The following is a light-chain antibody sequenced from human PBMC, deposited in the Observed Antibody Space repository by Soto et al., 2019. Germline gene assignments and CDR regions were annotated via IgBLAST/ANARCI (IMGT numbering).Light chain of an antibody. V-gene: IGLV7-43*01. Sequence: QAVVTQEPSLTVSPGGTVTLTCASSTGAVTSGYYPNWVQQKPGQTPRALIYSTDNKHSWTPARFSGSLLGGKAALTLSGAQPEEEAEYYCLLYFGGYWVLGGGTKLTV. CDR1: TGAVTSGYY. CDR3: LLYFGGYWV. J-gene: IGLJ3*02. CDR2: STD.